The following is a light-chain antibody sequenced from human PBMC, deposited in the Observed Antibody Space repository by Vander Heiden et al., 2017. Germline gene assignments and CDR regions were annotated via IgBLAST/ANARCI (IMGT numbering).Light chain of an antibody. V-gene: IGKV3-15*01. CDR3: QQYNNWPPYT. Sequence: EIVMTQSPATLSVSPGERANLSCRASQCVSSNLAWYQQKPGQAPRLLIYGASTRATGIPARFSGSGSGTEFTLTISSLQSEDFAVYYCQQYNNWPPYTFGQGTKLEIK. CDR2: GAS. CDR1: QCVSSN. J-gene: IGKJ2*01.